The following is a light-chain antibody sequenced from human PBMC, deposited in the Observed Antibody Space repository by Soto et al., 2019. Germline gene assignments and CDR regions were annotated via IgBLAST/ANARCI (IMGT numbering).Light chain of an antibody. Sequence: DIQMTQSPSSLSASVGDRVTITCRASQSIRSYLNWYHQKPVKTPQLLIYGASNLQSGAPSRFTGSGSGTHFTLTISSLQPEDFATYYCQQSYTTPYTCGQGTKLEIK. CDR3: QQSYTTPYT. CDR1: QSIRSY. V-gene: IGKV1-39*01. CDR2: GAS. J-gene: IGKJ2*01.